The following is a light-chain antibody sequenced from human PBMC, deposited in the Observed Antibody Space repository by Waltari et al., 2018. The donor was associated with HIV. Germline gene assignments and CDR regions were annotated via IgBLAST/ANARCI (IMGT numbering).Light chain of an antibody. V-gene: IGLV2-14*01. CDR1: TSDIRDFNF. CDR2: EVY. CDR3: SSYSARGFVV. Sequence: HSALTQPASVSGSPGQSITISCTGPTSDIRDFNFVSWYQQSPGRAPKLIIFEVYSRPSGISDRFSGSKSGVTASLTISALRAEDEADYFCSSYSARGFVVFGGGTKVTVL. J-gene: IGLJ3*02.